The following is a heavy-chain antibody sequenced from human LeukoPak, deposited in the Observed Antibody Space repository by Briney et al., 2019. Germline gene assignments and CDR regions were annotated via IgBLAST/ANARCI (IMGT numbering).Heavy chain of an antibody. J-gene: IGHJ4*02. CDR3: ARSIVVVPAAEDYFDY. CDR1: GFTFTSYD. V-gene: IGHV1-69*13. D-gene: IGHD2-2*01. Sequence: SVKVSCKASGFTFTSYDINWVRQTTGQGLEWMGGIIPIFGTANYAQKFQGRVTITADESTSTAYMELSSLRSEDTAVYYCARSIVVVPAAEDYFDYWGQGTLVTVSS. CDR2: IIPIFGTA.